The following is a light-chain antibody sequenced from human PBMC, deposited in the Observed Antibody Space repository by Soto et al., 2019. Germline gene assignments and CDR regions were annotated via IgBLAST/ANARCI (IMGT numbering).Light chain of an antibody. CDR3: QSYDTSLSGYV. J-gene: IGLJ1*01. V-gene: IGLV1-40*01. CDR2: GNN. Sequence: QSVLXQPPSVSGAPGQRVTISCTGSSSNIGAGYEVYWYQQLPGTAPKLLIYGNNNRPSGVPGRFSGSNSGTSASLAITGLQAEDEADYYCQSYDTSLSGYVFGTGTKVTVL. CDR1: SSNIGAGYE.